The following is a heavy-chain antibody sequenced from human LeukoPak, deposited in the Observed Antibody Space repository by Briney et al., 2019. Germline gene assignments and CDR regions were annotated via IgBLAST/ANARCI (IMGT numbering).Heavy chain of an antibody. J-gene: IGHJ4*02. CDR1: GYTFTNYG. D-gene: IGHD2-21*02. Sequence: ASVKVSCKASGYTFTNYGISWVRQAPGQGLEWMGWISAYNGNTNYAQKLQGRVTMTTDTSTSTAYMELRSLRSDDTAVYYCARESSAYCGGDCYSDYWGQGTLVTVSS. CDR3: ARESSAYCGGDCYSDY. CDR2: ISAYNGNT. V-gene: IGHV1-18*01.